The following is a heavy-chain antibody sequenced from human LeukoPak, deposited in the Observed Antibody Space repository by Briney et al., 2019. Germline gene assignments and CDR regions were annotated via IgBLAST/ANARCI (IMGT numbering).Heavy chain of an antibody. D-gene: IGHD3-22*01. Sequence: GGSLRLSCAASGFTFSSYWMSWVRQAPGKGLEWVANIKQDGSEKYYVDSVKGRFTISRDNAKNSLYLQMNSLRAEDTAVYYCARVPYYDSSGYYLRVGPLDYWGQGTLVTVSS. J-gene: IGHJ4*02. CDR3: ARVPYYDSSGYYLRVGPLDY. CDR1: GFTFSSYW. V-gene: IGHV3-7*03. CDR2: IKQDGSEK.